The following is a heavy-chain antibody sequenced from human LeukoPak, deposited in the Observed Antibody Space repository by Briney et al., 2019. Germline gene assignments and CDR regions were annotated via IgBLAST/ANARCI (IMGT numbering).Heavy chain of an antibody. Sequence: GGSLRLSCAASGFTFSSYGMHWVRQAPGKGLEWVAVIWYDGSNKYYADSVKGRFTISRDNSKNTLYLQMNSLRAEDTAVYYCGIVGGYYYGSGVDYWGQGTLVTVSS. CDR1: GFTFSSYG. CDR2: IWYDGSNK. CDR3: GIVGGYYYGSGVDY. V-gene: IGHV3-33*01. J-gene: IGHJ4*02. D-gene: IGHD3-10*01.